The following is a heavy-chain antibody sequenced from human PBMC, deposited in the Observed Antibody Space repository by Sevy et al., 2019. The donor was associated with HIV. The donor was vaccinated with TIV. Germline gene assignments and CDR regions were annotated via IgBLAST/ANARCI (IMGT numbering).Heavy chain of an antibody. CDR3: ASLDH. CDR2: INHTGGT. J-gene: IGHJ4*02. V-gene: IGHV4-34*01. CDR1: GGSFSGYY. Sequence: SETLSLTCAVYGGSFSGYYWRWIRQTPGKGLEWIGEINHTGGTNYNPSLKSRVTISVDKSKNQFSLRLTSITAADTAMYYCASLDHWGQGTLVTVSS.